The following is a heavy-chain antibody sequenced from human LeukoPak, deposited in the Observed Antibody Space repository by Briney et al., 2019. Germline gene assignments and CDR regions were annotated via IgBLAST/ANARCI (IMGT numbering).Heavy chain of an antibody. V-gene: IGHV4-39*07. Sequence: SETLSLTCTVSGGSISSSSYYWGWIRQPPGKGLEWIGSIYYSGSTYYNPSLKSRVTISVDTSKNQFSLKLSSVTAADTAVYYCARLNRRYYYGSGSQYYFDYWGQGTLVTVSS. D-gene: IGHD3-10*01. CDR1: GGSISSSSYY. J-gene: IGHJ4*02. CDR3: ARLNRRYYYGSGSQYYFDY. CDR2: IYYSGST.